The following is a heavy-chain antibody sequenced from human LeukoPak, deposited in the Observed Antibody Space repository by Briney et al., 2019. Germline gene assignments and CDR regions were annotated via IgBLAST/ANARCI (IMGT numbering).Heavy chain of an antibody. CDR1: GFTFSSYS. D-gene: IGHD5-24*01. J-gene: IGHJ4*02. CDR3: ARDRTDDRPWGTDY. Sequence: GGSLRLSCAASGFTFSSYSMNWVRQAPGKGLEWVSSISSSSSYIYYADSVKGRFTISRDNAKNSLYLQMNSLRAEDTAVYYCARDRTDDRPWGTDYWGQETLVTVSS. CDR2: ISSSSSYI. V-gene: IGHV3-21*01.